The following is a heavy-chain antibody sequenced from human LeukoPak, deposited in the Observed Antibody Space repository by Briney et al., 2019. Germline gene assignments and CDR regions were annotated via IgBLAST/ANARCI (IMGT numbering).Heavy chain of an antibody. V-gene: IGHV4-4*02. D-gene: IGHD1-26*01. J-gene: IGHJ4*02. CDR2: IYHSGST. CDR1: GGSISSSNW. Sequence: SETLSLACAVSGGSISSSNWWSWVRQPPGKGLEWIGEIYHSGSTNYNPSLKSRVTISVDKSKNQFSLKLSSVTAADTAVYYCARVSSGATTVDYWGQGTLVTVSS. CDR3: ARVSSGATTVDY.